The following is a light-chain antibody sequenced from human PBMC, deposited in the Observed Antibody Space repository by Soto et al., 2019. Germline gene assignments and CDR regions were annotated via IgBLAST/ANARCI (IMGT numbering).Light chain of an antibody. CDR2: DAS. CDR1: QSVSSY. V-gene: IGKV3-11*01. CDR3: QQRSNWPGT. Sequence: IVMTQSPVTLSLSPGERATLSCWASQSVSSYLAWYQQKPGQAPRLLIYDASNRATGIPARFSGSGSGTDFTLTISSLEPEDLAVYYCQQRSNWPGTFGQGTKVEIK. J-gene: IGKJ1*01.